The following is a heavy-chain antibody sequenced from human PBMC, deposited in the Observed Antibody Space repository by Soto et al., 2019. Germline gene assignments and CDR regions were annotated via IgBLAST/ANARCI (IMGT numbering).Heavy chain of an antibody. Sequence: GGSLRLSCAASGFTFSSYAMHWVRQAPGKGLEWVAVISYDGSNKYYADSVKGRFTISRDNSKNTLYLQMNSLRAEDTAVYYCARDKSESNYDYYYGMDVWGQGTTVTVSS. CDR3: ARDKSESNYDYYYGMDV. J-gene: IGHJ6*02. CDR2: ISYDGSNK. D-gene: IGHD4-4*01. V-gene: IGHV3-30-3*01. CDR1: GFTFSSYA.